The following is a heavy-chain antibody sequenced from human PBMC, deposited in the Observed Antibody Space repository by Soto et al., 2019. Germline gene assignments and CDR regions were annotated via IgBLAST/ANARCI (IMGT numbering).Heavy chain of an antibody. J-gene: IGHJ6*02. CDR1: GGSISSDDFF. V-gene: IGHV4-31*03. Sequence: QVQLQDSGPGLVKPSETLSLSCNFSGGSISSDDFFCSWVRQHPARGLEWMGYIYHSGTTYYNPSLYRRITISVDTSKNQYSLKLRSVTAADTAVYFCARYGDHGSGLSGVMDVWCQGTAVTVS. D-gene: IGHD3-10*01. CDR2: IYHSGTT. CDR3: ARYGDHGSGLSGVMDV.